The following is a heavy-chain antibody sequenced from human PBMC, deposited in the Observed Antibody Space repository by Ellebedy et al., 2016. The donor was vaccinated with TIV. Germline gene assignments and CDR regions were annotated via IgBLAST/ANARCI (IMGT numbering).Heavy chain of an antibody. CDR2: INHNSGGT. CDR3: ARTYSGNYGLGYYGMDV. Sequence: AASVKVSCKASGYTFTGYYMHWVRQAPGQGLEWMGWINHNSGGTNYAQKFQGWVTMTRETSISPAYMELSRLKSDDTAIYYCARTYSGNYGLGYYGMDVWGQGTTVTVSS. D-gene: IGHD1-26*01. J-gene: IGHJ6*02. V-gene: IGHV1-2*04. CDR1: GYTFTGYY.